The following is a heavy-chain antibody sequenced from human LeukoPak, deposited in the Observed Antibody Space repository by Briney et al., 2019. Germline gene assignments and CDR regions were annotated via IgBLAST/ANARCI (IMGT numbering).Heavy chain of an antibody. CDR3: ARARKLTFSGGSYLIDY. D-gene: IGHD1-26*01. CDR1: GSTLTELS. V-gene: IGHV1-24*01. CDR2: FDPEDGET. J-gene: IGHJ4*02. Sequence: ASVKVSCKVSGSTLTELSMHWVRQAPGKGLEWMGGFDPEDGETFYAQDFQGRVIMTEDTSTDTAYMELSSLRSEDTAVYYCARARKLTFSGGSYLIDYWGQGTLVTVSS.